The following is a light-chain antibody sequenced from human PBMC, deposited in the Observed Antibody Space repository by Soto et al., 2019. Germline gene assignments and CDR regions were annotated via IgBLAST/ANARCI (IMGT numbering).Light chain of an antibody. J-gene: IGKJ1*01. V-gene: IGKV1-5*01. CDR3: QQYHSYRT. Sequence: DIQMTQSPSTLSASVGDRVTITCRASQSISSWLAWYQQKPGKAPKLLIYDVSSLESGVPSRFSGSGSGTEFTLTISSLQSDDFATYYCQQYHSYRTFGQGTKVDVK. CDR2: DVS. CDR1: QSISSW.